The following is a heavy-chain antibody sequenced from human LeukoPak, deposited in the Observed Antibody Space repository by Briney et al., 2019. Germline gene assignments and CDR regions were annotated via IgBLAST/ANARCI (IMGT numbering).Heavy chain of an antibody. J-gene: IGHJ4*02. CDR2: IYYSGST. CDR3: ARGLGWRPKAYYYDSSGYYYDY. CDR1: GGSISSYY. V-gene: IGHV4-59*12. D-gene: IGHD3-22*01. Sequence: SETLSLTCTVSGGSISSYYWSWIRQPPGKGLEWIGYIYYSGSTNYNPSLKSRVTISVDTSKNQFSLKLSSVTAADTAVYYCARGLGWRPKAYYYDSSGYYYDYWGQGTLVTVSS.